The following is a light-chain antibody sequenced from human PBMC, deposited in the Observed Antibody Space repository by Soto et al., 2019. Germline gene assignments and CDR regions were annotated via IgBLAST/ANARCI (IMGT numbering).Light chain of an antibody. CDR2: AAS. J-gene: IGKJ3*01. CDR1: QSISSNF. CDR3: EHYGFSHFT. V-gene: IGKV3-20*01. Sequence: EIVLTQSPGTMSLSPGERVTLSCRASQSISSNFLAWYQQKPGQAPRLLIYAASSRATGIPDRFSGSGSGTDFNLTISGPEPDELAVYYCEHYGFSHFTFGPGTKVDI.